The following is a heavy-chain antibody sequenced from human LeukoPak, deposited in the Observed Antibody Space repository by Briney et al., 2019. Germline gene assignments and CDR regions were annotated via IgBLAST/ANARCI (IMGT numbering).Heavy chain of an antibody. CDR2: INHSGST. V-gene: IGHV4-34*01. CDR3: ARRGRSSSWYAGSDYYYYMDV. D-gene: IGHD6-13*01. J-gene: IGHJ6*03. CDR1: GDSITGYY. Sequence: CXVSGDSITGYYWSWIRQPPGKGLEWIGEINHSGSTNYNPSLKSRVTISVDTSKNQFSLKLTSVTAADTAVYYCARRGRSSSWYAGSDYYYYMDVWGKGTTVTISS.